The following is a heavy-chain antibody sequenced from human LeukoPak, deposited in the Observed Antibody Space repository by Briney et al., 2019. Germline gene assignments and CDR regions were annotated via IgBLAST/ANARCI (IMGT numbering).Heavy chain of an antibody. CDR1: GFTFSDYY. CDR2: ISSSGSTI. CDR3: ANFGVVITYDAFDI. Sequence: GGSLRLSCAASGFTFSDYYMSWIRQAPGKGLEWVSYISSSGSTIYYADSVKGRFTISRDNSKNTLYLQMNSLRAEDTAVYYCANFGVVITYDAFDIWGQGTMVTVSS. V-gene: IGHV3-11*01. J-gene: IGHJ3*02. D-gene: IGHD3-3*01.